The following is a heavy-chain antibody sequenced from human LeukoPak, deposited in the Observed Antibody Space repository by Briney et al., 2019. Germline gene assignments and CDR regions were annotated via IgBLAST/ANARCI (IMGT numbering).Heavy chain of an antibody. Sequence: ETLSLTCTVSGGSISSSSYYWGWIRQPPGKGLEWIGSIYYSGSTYYNPSLKSRVTISVDTSKNQFSLKLSSVTAADTAVYYCARVDITMVRGVSGLGDYWGQGTLVTVSS. D-gene: IGHD3-10*01. V-gene: IGHV4-39*01. J-gene: IGHJ4*02. CDR2: IYYSGST. CDR3: ARVDITMVRGVSGLGDY. CDR1: GGSISSSSYY.